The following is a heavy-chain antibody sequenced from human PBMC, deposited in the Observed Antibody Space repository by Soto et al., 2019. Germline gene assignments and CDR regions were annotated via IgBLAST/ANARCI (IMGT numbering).Heavy chain of an antibody. CDR3: ARDLYQGYCSGMDV. Sequence: PSETLSLTCTVSGGSISSGDYYWSWIRQPPGKALEWIGYIYYSGSTYYNPSLKSRVTISVDTSKNQFSLKLSSVTAADTAVYYCARDLYQGYCSGMDVWGQGTTVTVS. V-gene: IGHV4-30-4*01. CDR2: IYYSGST. J-gene: IGHJ6*02. D-gene: IGHD3-16*02. CDR1: GGSISSGDYY.